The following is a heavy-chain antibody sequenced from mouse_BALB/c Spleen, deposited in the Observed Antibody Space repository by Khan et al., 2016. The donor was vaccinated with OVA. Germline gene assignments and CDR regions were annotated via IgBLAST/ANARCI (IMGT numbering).Heavy chain of an antibody. CDR2: ISYSGST. D-gene: IGHD4-1*01. CDR3: ARRTGTCFAY. J-gene: IGHJ3*01. V-gene: IGHV3-2*02. Sequence: EVPLQESGPGLVKPSQSLSLTCTVTGYSITSDYAWNWIRQFPGNKLEWMGYISYSGSTSYNPSLKSRISITRDTSKNQFFLQLNSVTTEDTATYYCARRTGTCFAYWGQGTLVTVSA. CDR1: GYSITSDYA.